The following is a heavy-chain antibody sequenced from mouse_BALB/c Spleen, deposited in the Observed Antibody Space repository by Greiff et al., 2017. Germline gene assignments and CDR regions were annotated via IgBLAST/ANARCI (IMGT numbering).Heavy chain of an antibody. D-gene: IGHD4-1*01. Sequence: QVQLKESGPGLVAPSQSLSITYTVSGFSLTSYGVHWVRQPPGKGLEWLGVIWAGGSTNYNSALMSRLSISKDNSKSQVFLKMNSLQTDDTARDYRARENWAQNGFDYWGQGTTLTVSS. J-gene: IGHJ2*01. CDR3: ARENWAQNGFDY. V-gene: IGHV2-9*02. CDR2: IWAGGST. CDR1: GFSLTSYG.